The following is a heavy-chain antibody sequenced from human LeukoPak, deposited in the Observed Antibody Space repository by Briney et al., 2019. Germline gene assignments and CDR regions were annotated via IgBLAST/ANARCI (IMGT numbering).Heavy chain of an antibody. J-gene: IGHJ4*02. V-gene: IGHV3-21*01. Sequence: TGGSLRLSCAASGFTFSDYSMNWVRQAPGKGLEWVSSISSSSSYIYYADSVKGRFTISRDNAKNSLYLQMNSLRAEDTAVYYCARVGYSSGCPTFDYWGQGTLVTVSS. CDR3: ARVGYSSGCPTFDY. CDR1: GFTFSDYS. CDR2: ISSSSSYI. D-gene: IGHD6-19*01.